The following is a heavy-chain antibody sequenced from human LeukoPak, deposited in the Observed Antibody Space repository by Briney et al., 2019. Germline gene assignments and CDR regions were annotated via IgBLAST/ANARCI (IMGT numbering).Heavy chain of an antibody. V-gene: IGHV4-59*01. CDR3: ARVVGATGYYFDY. D-gene: IGHD1-26*01. CDR2: IYYSGST. CDR1: GGSISSYC. J-gene: IGHJ4*02. Sequence: SETLSLTCTVSGGSISSYCWSWIRQPPGKGLEWIGYIYYSGSTNYNPSLKSRVTISVDTSKNQFSLKLSSVTAADTAVYYCARVVGATGYYFDYWGQGTLVTVSS.